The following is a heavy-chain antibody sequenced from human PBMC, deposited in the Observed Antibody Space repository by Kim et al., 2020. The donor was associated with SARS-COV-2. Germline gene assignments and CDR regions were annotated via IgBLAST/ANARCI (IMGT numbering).Heavy chain of an antibody. CDR3: ARSLHDYYYGMDV. Sequence: ASVKVSCKASGYTFTGYYMHWVRQAPGQGLEWMGRINPNSGGTNYAQKFQGRVTMTRDTSISTAYMELSRLRSDDTAVYYCARSLHDYYYGMDVWGQGTTVTVSS. CDR2: INPNSGGT. CDR1: GYTFTGYY. J-gene: IGHJ6*02. D-gene: IGHD2-21*02. V-gene: IGHV1-2*06.